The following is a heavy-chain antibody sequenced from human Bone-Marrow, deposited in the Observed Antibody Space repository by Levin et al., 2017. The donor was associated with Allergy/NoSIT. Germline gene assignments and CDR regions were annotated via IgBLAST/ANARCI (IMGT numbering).Heavy chain of an antibody. Sequence: PGGSLRLSCAASGFTFDDYAMHWVRQAPGKGLEWVSGISWNSGSIGYADSVKGRFTISRDNAKNSLYLQMNSLRAEDTALYYCAKDIRGGAYSSGWYWGHGTLVTVSS. CDR3: AKDIRGGAYSSGWY. D-gene: IGHD6-19*01. CDR1: GFTFDDYA. CDR2: ISWNSGSI. J-gene: IGHJ4*01. V-gene: IGHV3-9*01.